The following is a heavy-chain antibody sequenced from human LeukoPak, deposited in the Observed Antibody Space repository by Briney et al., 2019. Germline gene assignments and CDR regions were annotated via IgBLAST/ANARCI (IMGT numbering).Heavy chain of an antibody. Sequence: PSETLSLTCTVSGGSISSGSYYWSWIRQPPGKGLEWIGYIYYSGTTNYNPSLKSRVTISVDTSKNQFSLKLSSVTPADTAVYYCARGSHDAFDIWGQGTMVTVSS. V-gene: IGHV4-61*01. CDR3: ARGSHDAFDI. CDR2: IYYSGTT. CDR1: GGSISSGSYY. J-gene: IGHJ3*02.